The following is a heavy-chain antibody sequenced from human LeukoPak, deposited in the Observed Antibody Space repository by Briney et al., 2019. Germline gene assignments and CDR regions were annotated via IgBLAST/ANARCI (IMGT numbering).Heavy chain of an antibody. CDR1: GFTFSIYE. CDR2: ISSSSSYI. Sequence: PGGSLRLSCTASGFTFSIYEMNWVRQAPGKGLEWVSSISSSSSYIYYADSVKGRFTISRDNAKNSLYLQMNSLRAEDTAVYYCARSREDYDDYWGQGTLVTVSS. V-gene: IGHV3-21*01. CDR3: ARSREDYDDY. J-gene: IGHJ4*02.